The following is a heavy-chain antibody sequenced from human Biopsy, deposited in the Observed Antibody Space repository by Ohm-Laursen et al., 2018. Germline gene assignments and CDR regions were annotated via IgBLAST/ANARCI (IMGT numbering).Heavy chain of an antibody. Sequence: TLSLTCAVSGVSINTGGYYWTWIRQHPGTGLERIGYIHYSGNTLYNPSLKSRLTISVDTSRNQFSLKLTSVTAADTALYYCTRAGGGKIYGLWGQGTLVTVSS. CDR2: IHYSGNT. D-gene: IGHD3-16*01. CDR1: GVSINTGGYY. J-gene: IGHJ4*02. CDR3: TRAGGGKIYGL. V-gene: IGHV4-31*11.